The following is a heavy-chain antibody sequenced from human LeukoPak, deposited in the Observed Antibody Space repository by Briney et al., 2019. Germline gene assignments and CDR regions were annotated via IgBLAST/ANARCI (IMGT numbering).Heavy chain of an antibody. D-gene: IGHD6-19*01. CDR1: GGSISSSSYY. CDR2: IYYSGST. J-gene: IGHJ4*02. V-gene: IGHV4-39*07. CDR3: ARGAWGYSSGWYLRH. Sequence: SETLSLTCTVSGGSISSSSYYWGWIRQPPGKGLEWIGSIYYSGSTYYNPSLKSRVTISVDTSKNQFSLKLSSVTAADTAVYYCARGAWGYSSGWYLRHWGQGTLVTVSS.